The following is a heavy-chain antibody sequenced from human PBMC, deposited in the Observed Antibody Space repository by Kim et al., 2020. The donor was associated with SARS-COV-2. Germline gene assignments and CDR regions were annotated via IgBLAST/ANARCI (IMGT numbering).Heavy chain of an antibody. V-gene: IGHV3-33*01. CDR1: GFTFSSYG. CDR2: IWYDGSNK. J-gene: IGHJ6*02. CDR3: ARAPKYYDFWSGYRPWGGMDV. D-gene: IGHD3-3*01. Sequence: GGSLRLSCAASGFTFSSYGMHWVRQAPGKGLEWVAVIWYDGSNKYYADSVKGRFTISRDNSKNTLYLQMNSLRAEDTAVYYCARAPKYYDFWSGYRPWGGMDVCGQGTTVTVSS.